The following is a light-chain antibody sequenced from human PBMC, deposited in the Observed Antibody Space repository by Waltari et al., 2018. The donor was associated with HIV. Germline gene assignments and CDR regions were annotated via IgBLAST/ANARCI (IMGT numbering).Light chain of an antibody. J-gene: IGLJ2*01. CDR3: YSTDSSGYPL. Sequence: SYELTQPPSVSVSPGQAARITCSGDALPNKYAYWYQQKSGQAPVLVIYEDSERPSGIPERVSVSSSGTMATLTISGAQVEDEADYYCYSTDSSGYPLFGGGTKLTVL. CDR1: ALPNKY. CDR2: EDS. V-gene: IGLV3-10*01.